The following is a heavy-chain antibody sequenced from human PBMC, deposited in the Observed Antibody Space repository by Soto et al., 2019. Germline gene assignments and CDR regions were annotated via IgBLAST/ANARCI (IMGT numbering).Heavy chain of an antibody. J-gene: IGHJ4*02. V-gene: IGHV3-23*01. CDR1: GFTFNNYA. D-gene: IGHD3-10*02. CDR3: AAYVVAPDY. Sequence: EVHLLESGGGLVQPGGSLRLSCAASGFTFNNYALSWVHQAPGKGLEWVSGITGSGTRTYYADSVKGRFTMSRDNSKNTVYLQMNSLAYDDTAVYYCAAYVVAPDYWGQGTLVTVSS. CDR2: ITGSGTRT.